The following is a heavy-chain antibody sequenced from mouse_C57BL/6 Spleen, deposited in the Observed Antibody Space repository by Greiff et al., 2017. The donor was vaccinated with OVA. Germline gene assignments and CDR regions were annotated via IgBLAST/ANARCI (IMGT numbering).Heavy chain of an antibody. V-gene: IGHV1-7*01. CDR3: ASLLPLGVY. J-gene: IGHJ2*01. D-gene: IGHD1-1*01. CDR2: INPSSGYT. Sequence: VQLQQSGAELAKPGASVKLSCKASGYTFTSYWMHWVKQRPGQGLEWIGYINPSSGYTKYTQKFKDKAALTAEKSSSTAYMQLSSLTYEDSAVYYCASLLPLGVYWGQGTTLTVSS. CDR1: GYTFTSYW.